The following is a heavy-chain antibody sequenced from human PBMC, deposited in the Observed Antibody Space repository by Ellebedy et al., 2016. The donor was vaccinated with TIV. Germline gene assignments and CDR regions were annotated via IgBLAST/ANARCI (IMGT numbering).Heavy chain of an antibody. CDR2: ISTYNGNT. J-gene: IGHJ3*02. CDR1: GYTFTSNG. CDR3: AREGDIVVGGAFDI. Sequence: AASVKVSCKAPGYTFTSNGFTWVRQAPGQGLEWMGWISTYNGNTNYAQKLQGRVTMTTDTSTTTAYMELRSLRSDDTAVYFCAREGDIVVGGAFDIWGQGTMVTVSA. V-gene: IGHV1-18*01. D-gene: IGHD2-15*01.